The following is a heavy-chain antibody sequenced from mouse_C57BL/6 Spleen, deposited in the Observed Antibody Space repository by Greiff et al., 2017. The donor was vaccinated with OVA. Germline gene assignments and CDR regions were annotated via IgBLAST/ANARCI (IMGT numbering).Heavy chain of an antibody. CDR2: ISYDGSN. D-gene: IGHD2-3*01. J-gene: IGHJ2*01. CDR3: ARGAGYYFLDY. CDR1: GYSITSGYY. V-gene: IGHV3-6*01. Sequence: EVKLQESGPGLVKPSQSLSLTCSVTGYSITSGYYWNWIRQFPGNKLEWMGYISYDGSNNYNPSLKNRISITRDTSKNQFFLKLNSVTTEDTATYYCARGAGYYFLDYWGQGTTLTVSS.